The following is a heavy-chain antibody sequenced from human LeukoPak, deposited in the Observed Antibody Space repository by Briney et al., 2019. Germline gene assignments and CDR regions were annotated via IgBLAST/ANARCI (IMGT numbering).Heavy chain of an antibody. V-gene: IGHV1-24*01. Sequence: ASVKVSCKVSGYTLTELSMHWVRQAPGKGLEWMGGFDPEDGETIYAQKFQGRVTMTEDTSTDTAYMELSSLRSEDTAVYYCARDKSRTYGSADAFDIWGQGTMVTVSS. CDR2: FDPEDGET. CDR3: ARDKSRTYGSADAFDI. J-gene: IGHJ3*02. CDR1: GYTLTELS. D-gene: IGHD3-10*01.